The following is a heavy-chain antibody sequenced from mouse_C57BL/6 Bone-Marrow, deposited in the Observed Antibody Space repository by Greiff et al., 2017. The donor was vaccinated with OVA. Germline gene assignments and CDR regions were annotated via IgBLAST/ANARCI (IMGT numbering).Heavy chain of an antibody. CDR1: GFSLSTFGMG. CDR3: ARISYCGSSPFAY. D-gene: IGHD1-1*01. CDR2: IWWDDDK. V-gene: IGHV8-8*01. Sequence: QVTLKESGPGILQPSQTLSLTCSFSGFSLSTFGMGVGWLRQPPGKGLEWLAHIWWDDDKSYNPALKSGPPISKDTSNNQVCLKLPNVVTADTATDYCARISYCGSSPFAYWGQGTLVTVSA. J-gene: IGHJ3*01.